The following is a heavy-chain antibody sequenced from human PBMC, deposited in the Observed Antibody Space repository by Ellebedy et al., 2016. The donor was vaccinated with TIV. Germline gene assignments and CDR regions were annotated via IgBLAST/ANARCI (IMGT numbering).Heavy chain of an antibody. D-gene: IGHD1-20*01. J-gene: IGHJ4*02. CDR1: GFTLSGSA. Sequence: PGGSLRLSCAASGFTLSGSAMHWVRQASGTGLEWVGRIRGKANSYATAYAAPVKGRFTISRDDSKNTAYLQMNSLKTEDTAVYYCTRRVTGTTHFDYWGQGTLVTVSS. CDR2: IRGKANSYAT. CDR3: TRRVTGTTHFDY. V-gene: IGHV3-73*01.